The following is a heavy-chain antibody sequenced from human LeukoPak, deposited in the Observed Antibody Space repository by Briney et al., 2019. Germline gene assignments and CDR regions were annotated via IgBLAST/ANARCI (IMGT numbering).Heavy chain of an antibody. J-gene: IGHJ4*02. CDR1: GFTFSSYG. D-gene: IGHD4-11*01. CDR3: ARRVQYYFDY. Sequence: PGGALILSCAASGFTFSSYGMHWVRQAPGNGLEWVAFIRYDGSNKYYADSVKGRFTICRDNSKNTLNLQMNSLRAEDTAVYYCARRVQYYFDYWGQGTLVTVSS. CDR2: IRYDGSNK. V-gene: IGHV3-30*02.